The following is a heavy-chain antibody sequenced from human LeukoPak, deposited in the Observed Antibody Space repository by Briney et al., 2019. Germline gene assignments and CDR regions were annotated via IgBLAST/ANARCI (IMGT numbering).Heavy chain of an antibody. D-gene: IGHD2-2*01. V-gene: IGHV1-8*01. CDR2: MNPNSGNT. Sequence: ASVKVSCTASGYTFTSYDINWVRQATGQGLEWMGWMNPNSGNTGSTQQLQGRVTMKRKTSISTAYMELSSRRSEDTAVYYCARGVRAKLPVRVGPAATFYYYYGMDVWGQGTTVTVSS. J-gene: IGHJ6*02. CDR1: GYTFTSYD. CDR3: ARGVRAKLPVRVGPAATFYYYYGMDV.